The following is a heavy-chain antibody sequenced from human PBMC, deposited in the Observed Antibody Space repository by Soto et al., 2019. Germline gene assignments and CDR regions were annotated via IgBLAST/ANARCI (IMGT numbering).Heavy chain of an antibody. CDR1: GFTFSSYA. CDR3: AKSVVVMSYYYYYGMDV. V-gene: IGHV3-23*01. J-gene: IGHJ6*02. CDR2: ISGSGGST. Sequence: LRLSCAASGFTFSSYAMSWVRQAPGKGLEWVSAISGSGGSTYYADSVKGRFTISRDNSKNTLYLQMNSLRAEDTAVYYCAKSVVVMSYYYYYGMDVWGQGTTVTVSS. D-gene: IGHD2-21*01.